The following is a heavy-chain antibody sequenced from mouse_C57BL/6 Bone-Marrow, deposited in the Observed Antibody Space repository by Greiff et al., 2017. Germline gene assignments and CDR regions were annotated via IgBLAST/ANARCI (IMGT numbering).Heavy chain of an antibody. Sequence: QVQLQQPGAELVRPGTSVKLSCKASGYTFTSYWMHWVKQRPGQGLEWIGVIDPSASYTNYNQKFKGKATLTVDTSASTANMQLSSLTSEDSEVYDCAKGDGNVYAIDYWGQGTSVTVSS. CDR1: GYTFTSYW. J-gene: IGHJ4*01. V-gene: IGHV1-59*01. CDR2: IDPSASYT. D-gene: IGHD2-1*01. CDR3: AKGDGNVYAIDY.